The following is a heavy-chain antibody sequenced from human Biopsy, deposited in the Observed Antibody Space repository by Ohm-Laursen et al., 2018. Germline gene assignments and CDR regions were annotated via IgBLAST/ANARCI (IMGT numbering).Heavy chain of an antibody. D-gene: IGHD3-22*01. J-gene: IGHJ2*01. CDR1: GDSISSYY. CDR3: ARDRGYYSDRTVPGYIDL. V-gene: IGHV4-59*01. CDR2: VYYTGST. Sequence: SDTLSLTCTASGDSISSYYWSWIRQPPGKGLEWIGYVYYTGSTDYNPSLQSRVTISVDTSKNHFSLRLRSVTPADTAIYYCARDRGYYSDRTVPGYIDLWGRGTLVTVSS.